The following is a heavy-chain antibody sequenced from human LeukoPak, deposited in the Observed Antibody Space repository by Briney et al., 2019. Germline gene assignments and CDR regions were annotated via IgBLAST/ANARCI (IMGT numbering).Heavy chain of an antibody. J-gene: IGHJ5*02. CDR3: CSSVEDSWFNP. V-gene: IGHV3-30*04. CDR1: GFTFSSYA. Sequence: GGSLRLSCAASGFTFSSYAMHWVRQAPGKGLEWVAVISYDGSNKYYADSVKGRFTISRDNSKNTLYLQMNSLRAEDTAVYYCCSSVEDSWFNPWGQGTLVTVSS. CDR2: ISYDGSNK. D-gene: IGHD2-2*01.